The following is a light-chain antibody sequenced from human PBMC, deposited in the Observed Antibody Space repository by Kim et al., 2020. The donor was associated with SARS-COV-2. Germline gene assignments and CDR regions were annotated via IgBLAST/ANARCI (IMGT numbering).Light chain of an antibody. CDR1: QSISSF. CDR3: QQRSNWPLT. Sequence: PGERATLSCRASQSISSFLAWYQQKPGQAPRLLIYEASTRATGIPARFSGRGSGTDFTLIISSLEPEDFAVYYCQQRSNWPLTFGQGTKVDI. CDR2: EAS. J-gene: IGKJ1*01. V-gene: IGKV3-11*01.